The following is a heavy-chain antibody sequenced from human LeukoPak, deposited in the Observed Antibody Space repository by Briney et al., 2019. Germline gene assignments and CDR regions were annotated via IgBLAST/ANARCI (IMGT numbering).Heavy chain of an antibody. CDR2: INHSGST. J-gene: IGHJ4*02. CDR1: GGPFSGYY. Sequence: PSETLSLTCAVYGGPFSGYYWSWIRQPPGKGLEWIGEINHSGSTNYNPSLKSRVTISVDTSKNQFSLKLSSVTAADTAVYYCARASVVATAQYYFDYWGQGTLVTVSS. CDR3: ARASVVATAQYYFDY. D-gene: IGHD2-15*01. V-gene: IGHV4-34*01.